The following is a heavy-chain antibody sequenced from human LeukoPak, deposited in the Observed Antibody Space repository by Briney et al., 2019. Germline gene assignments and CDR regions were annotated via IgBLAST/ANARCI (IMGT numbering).Heavy chain of an antibody. Sequence: PSETLSLTCAVSGGSISSGGYSWSWIQQPPGKGLEWIGYIYHSGSTYYNPSLKSRVTISVGRSKNQFSLKLSSVTAADTAVYYCARQKYSSSWYPDYWGQGTLVTVSS. J-gene: IGHJ4*02. D-gene: IGHD6-13*01. CDR1: GGSISSGGYS. CDR3: ARQKYSSSWYPDY. CDR2: IYHSGST. V-gene: IGHV4-30-2*01.